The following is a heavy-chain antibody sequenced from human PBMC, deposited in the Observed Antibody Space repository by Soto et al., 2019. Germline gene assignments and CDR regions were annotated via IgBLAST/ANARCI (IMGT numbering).Heavy chain of an antibody. CDR3: AKKVNSGPGSQYFDY. J-gene: IGHJ4*02. Sequence: PGGSLRLSCAASGFTFSSYSMGWVRQAPGKGLEGGSGFRTSGDGGTTYYADSVKGRFTISRDNSKNMLLLQMNSLRAEDTAIYHCAKKVNSGPGSQYFDYWGQGTLVTVSS. V-gene: IGHV3-23*01. D-gene: IGHD3-10*01. CDR1: GFTFSSYS. CDR2: FRTSGDGGTT.